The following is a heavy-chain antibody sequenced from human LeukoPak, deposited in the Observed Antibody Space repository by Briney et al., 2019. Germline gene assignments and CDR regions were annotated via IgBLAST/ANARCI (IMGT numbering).Heavy chain of an antibody. CDR1: GFTFSSYA. CDR2: ISGSGGST. D-gene: IGHD2-2*01. CDR3: AKDSVVVVPAAMVDGYYFDY. Sequence: PGGSLRLSCAASGFTFSSYAMSWVRQAPGKGLEGVSPISGSGGSTYYADSVKGRFTISRDNSKNTLYLQMNSLRAEDTAVYYCAKDSVVVVPAAMVDGYYFDYWGQGTLVTVSS. J-gene: IGHJ4*02. V-gene: IGHV3-23*01.